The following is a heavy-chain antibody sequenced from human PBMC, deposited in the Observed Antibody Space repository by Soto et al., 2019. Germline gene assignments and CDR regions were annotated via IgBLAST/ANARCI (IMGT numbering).Heavy chain of an antibody. CDR1: GGSISSYY. V-gene: IGHV4-59*01. Sequence: LSLTCTVSGGSISSYYWSWIRQPPGKGLEWIGYIYYSGSTNYNPSLKSRVTISVDTSKNQFSLKLSSVTAADTAVYYCARGFVYDFWSGPYYFDYWGQGTLVTVSS. CDR2: IYYSGST. J-gene: IGHJ4*02. D-gene: IGHD3-3*01. CDR3: ARGFVYDFWSGPYYFDY.